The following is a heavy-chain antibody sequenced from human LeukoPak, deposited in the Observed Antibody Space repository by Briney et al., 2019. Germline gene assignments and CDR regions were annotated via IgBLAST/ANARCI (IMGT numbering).Heavy chain of an antibody. CDR1: GYTFTGYY. Sequence: ASVKVSCKASGYTFTGYYMHWVRQAPGQGLEWMGWISAYNGNTNYAQNLQGRVTMTTDTSTSTAYMEVRSLSSDDTALYYCARDQRDDYGDHAFDYWGQGTLVTVSS. CDR2: ISAYNGNT. J-gene: IGHJ4*02. D-gene: IGHD4-17*01. V-gene: IGHV1-18*04. CDR3: ARDQRDDYGDHAFDY.